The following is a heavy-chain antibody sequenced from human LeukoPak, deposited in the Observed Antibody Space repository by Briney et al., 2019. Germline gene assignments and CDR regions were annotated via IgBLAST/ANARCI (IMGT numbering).Heavy chain of an antibody. CDR1: GFTFRGFL. V-gene: IGHV3-7*01. Sequence: GGSLRLSCAASGFTFRGFLMSWVRQTPGKGLEWVANIKQDGSEKYYADSVKGRFTISRDNTKNSLSLQMNSLRAEDTAVYYCTRAGSNWNYVYWGQGTLVTVSS. J-gene: IGHJ4*02. D-gene: IGHD1-7*01. CDR2: IKQDGSEK. CDR3: TRAGSNWNYVY.